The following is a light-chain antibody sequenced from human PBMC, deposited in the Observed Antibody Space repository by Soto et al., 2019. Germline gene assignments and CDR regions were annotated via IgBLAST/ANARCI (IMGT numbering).Light chain of an antibody. J-gene: IGLJ2*01. Sequence: QSVLTQPPSVSGSPGQSVTIPCTGASSDIRSYNRVSWYQQSPDTAPKLLIFEVSNRPSGVPDRFSGSKSDNTASLTISGLQPEDEADYFCCLHTTSNTVVFGGGTKLTVL. CDR2: EVS. CDR1: SSDIRSYNR. CDR3: CLHTTSNTVV. V-gene: IGLV2-18*01.